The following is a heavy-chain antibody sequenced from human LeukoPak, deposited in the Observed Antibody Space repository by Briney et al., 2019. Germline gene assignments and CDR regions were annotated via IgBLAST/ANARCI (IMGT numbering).Heavy chain of an antibody. CDR1: GGTVSSGSYY. J-gene: IGHJ5*02. CDR2: IYYSGST. V-gene: IGHV4-61*01. Sequence: SETLSLTCTVSGGTVSSGSYYWSWIRQPPGKGLEWIGYIYYSGSTNYNPSLKSRVTISVDTSKNQLSLKLSSVTAADTAVYYCARDRGYCSGGSCPYNWFDPWGQGTLVTVSS. CDR3: ARDRGYCSGGSCPYNWFDP. D-gene: IGHD2-15*01.